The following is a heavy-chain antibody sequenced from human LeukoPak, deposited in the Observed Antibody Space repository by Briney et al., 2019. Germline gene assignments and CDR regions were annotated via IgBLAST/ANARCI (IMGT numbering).Heavy chain of an antibody. V-gene: IGHV3-23*01. Sequence: GGSLRLSCVASGFSFSSYGMSWVRQAPGKGLEWVSGISGSSSNIYYADSVKGRFTISRDNSKNTLYLQMNSLRAEDTAVYSCAIVRGSGSYYSYYFDYWGQGTLVTVSS. CDR2: ISGSSSNI. CDR3: AIVRGSGSYYSYYFDY. J-gene: IGHJ4*02. D-gene: IGHD1-26*01. CDR1: GFSFSSYG.